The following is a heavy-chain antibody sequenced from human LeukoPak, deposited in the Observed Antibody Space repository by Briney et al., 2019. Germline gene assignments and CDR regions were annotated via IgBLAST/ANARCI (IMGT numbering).Heavy chain of an antibody. CDR3: AKERAPYYYDSGELREIDY. Sequence: SETLSLTCTVSGGSISSYYWSWIRQPPGKGLEWIGYIHYGGSTNYNPSLKSRVTISVDMSKNQFSLKLSSVTAADTAVYYCAKERAPYYYDSGELREIDYWGQGTLVTVSS. J-gene: IGHJ4*02. CDR1: GGSISSYY. D-gene: IGHD3-22*01. CDR2: IHYGGST. V-gene: IGHV4-59*01.